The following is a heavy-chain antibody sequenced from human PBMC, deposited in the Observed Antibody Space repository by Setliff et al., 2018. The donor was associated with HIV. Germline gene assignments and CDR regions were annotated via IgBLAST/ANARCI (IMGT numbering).Heavy chain of an antibody. CDR2: IYTSGGT. J-gene: IGHJ4*02. Sequence: SETLSLTCTVSGGSSNSYYWSWIRQPPGKGLEWIGYIYTSGGTNYNPSLKSRVTISVDTSKNQFSLKLSSVTAADTAVYYCASEKVAWTVSDSFFEFWGQGVPVTVSS. CDR3: ASEKVAWTVSDSFFEF. D-gene: IGHD2-15*01. V-gene: IGHV4-4*09. CDR1: GGSSNSYY.